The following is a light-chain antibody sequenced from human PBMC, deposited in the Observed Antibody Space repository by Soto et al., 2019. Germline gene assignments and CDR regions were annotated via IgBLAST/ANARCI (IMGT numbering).Light chain of an antibody. V-gene: IGLV1-40*01. CDR3: QSYDSSLSGSVV. Sequence: QLVLTQPPSVSGAPGQRVTISCTGSSSNIGAGYDVHWYQQLPGTAPKLLIYGNSNRPSGVPDRFSGSKSGTSASLAITGLQAEDEAVYYCQSYDSSLSGSVVFGGGTKLTVL. CDR2: GNS. J-gene: IGLJ2*01. CDR1: SSNIGAGYD.